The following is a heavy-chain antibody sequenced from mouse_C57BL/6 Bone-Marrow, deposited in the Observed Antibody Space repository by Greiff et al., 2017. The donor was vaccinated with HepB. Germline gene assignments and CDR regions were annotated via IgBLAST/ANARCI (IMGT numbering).Heavy chain of an antibody. Sequence: EVQLQESGAELVKPGASVKLSCTASGFNIKDYYMHWVKQRTEQGLEWIGRIDPEDGETKYAPKFQGKATITADTSSNTAYLQLSSLQSEDTAVYYCARKLDYGSSYWYFDVWGTGTTVTVSS. V-gene: IGHV14-2*01. J-gene: IGHJ1*03. CDR2: IDPEDGET. CDR1: GFNIKDYY. D-gene: IGHD1-1*01. CDR3: ARKLDYGSSYWYFDV.